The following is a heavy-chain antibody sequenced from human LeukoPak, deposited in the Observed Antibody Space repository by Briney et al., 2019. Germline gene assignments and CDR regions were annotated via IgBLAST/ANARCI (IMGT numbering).Heavy chain of an antibody. CDR2: IYHSGST. D-gene: IGHD6-13*01. V-gene: IGHV4-30-2*01. Sequence: PSQTLSLTCAVSGGSISSGGYSWSWIRQPPGKGLEWIGYIYHSGSTYYNPSLKSRVTISVDRSKNQFSLKLRSVTAADTAVYYCARRADVRGAAGTKIDYWGQGTLVTVSS. J-gene: IGHJ4*02. CDR1: GGSISSGGYS. CDR3: ARRADVRGAAGTKIDY.